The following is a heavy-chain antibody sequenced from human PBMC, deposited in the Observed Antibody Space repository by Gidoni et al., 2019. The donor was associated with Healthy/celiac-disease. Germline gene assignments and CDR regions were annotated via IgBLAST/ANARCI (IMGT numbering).Heavy chain of an antibody. CDR3: AKDKWLQFLAHEG. V-gene: IGHV3-23*01. Sequence: EVQLLESGGGLVQPGGSLRLSCAASGVPFSSYAMSWVRQAPGKGLEWVSAISGSGGSTYYADSVKGRFAISRDNSKNTLYLQINSLRAEDTAVYYCAKDKWLQFLAHEGWGQGTLVTVSS. CDR2: ISGSGGST. D-gene: IGHD5-12*01. J-gene: IGHJ4*02. CDR1: GVPFSSYA.